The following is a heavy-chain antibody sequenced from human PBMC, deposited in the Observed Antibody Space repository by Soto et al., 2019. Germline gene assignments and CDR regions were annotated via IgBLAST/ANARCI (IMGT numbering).Heavy chain of an antibody. J-gene: IGHJ4*02. CDR3: ARADYGDIVFEY. CDR2: IYWDDDK. D-gene: IGHD4-17*01. Sequence: QITLKESGPTLVKPTQTLTLTCTFSGFSFITTGVGVGWVRQSPGKALEWLALIYWDDDKRYSPSPKSRLTITKDTSKNQVVLSMTNMDPVDTATYYCARADYGDIVFEYWGQGTLVTVSS. CDR1: GFSFITTGVG. V-gene: IGHV2-5*02.